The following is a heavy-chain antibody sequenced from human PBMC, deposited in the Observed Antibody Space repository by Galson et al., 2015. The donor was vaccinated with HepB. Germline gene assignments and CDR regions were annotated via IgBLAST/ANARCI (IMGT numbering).Heavy chain of an antibody. J-gene: IGHJ4*02. Sequence: SVKVSCKVSGYTLTELSMHWVRQAPGKGLEWVGGFDPEDGETIYAQKFQGRVTMTEDTSTDTAYMELSSLRSEDTAVYYCATDLTDYYGSGSSVLGPQWGQGTLVTVSS. V-gene: IGHV1-24*01. D-gene: IGHD3-10*01. CDR1: GYTLTELS. CDR3: ATDLTDYYGSGSSVLGPQ. CDR2: FDPEDGET.